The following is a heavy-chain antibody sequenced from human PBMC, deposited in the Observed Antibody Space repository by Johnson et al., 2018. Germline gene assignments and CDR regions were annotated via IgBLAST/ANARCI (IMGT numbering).Heavy chain of an antibody. CDR2: IDYDGSRT. D-gene: IGHD2/OR15-2a*01. CDR1: GFSFTNYW. V-gene: IGHV3-74*01. CDR3: VREGFYGRLDI. J-gene: IGHJ3*02. Sequence: VQLQESGEGLVQPGGSLRISCTASGFSFTNYWMHWVRQAPGKGLVWVSRIDYDGSRTDYADSVKGRFSISRDNAKNTLHLQMNSLRVDEMDLYYCVREGFYGRLDIWGHGTLVSVSS.